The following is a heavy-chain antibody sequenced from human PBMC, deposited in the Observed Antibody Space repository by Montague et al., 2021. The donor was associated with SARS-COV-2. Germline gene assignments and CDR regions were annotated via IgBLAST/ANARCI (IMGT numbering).Heavy chain of an antibody. Sequence: SETLSLTCSVSGYFIGTGYYWGWIRQSPGKGLEWIGSNYLHGNAYYNPSLNSRVTISLDTSNNKFSLRLTPVTTSDTAVYYCARGRVTRAGFDYWGQGIRVIVSS. J-gene: IGHJ4*02. D-gene: IGHD2-21*02. CDR3: ARGRVTRAGFDY. CDR2: NYLHGNA. CDR1: GYFIGTGYY. V-gene: IGHV4-38-2*02.